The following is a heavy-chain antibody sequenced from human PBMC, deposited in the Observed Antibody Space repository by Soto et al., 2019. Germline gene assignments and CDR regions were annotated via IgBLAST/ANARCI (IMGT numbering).Heavy chain of an antibody. CDR3: AKDAISGDGIWLMDS. D-gene: IGHD4-17*01. CDR1: GFASRNSG. J-gene: IGHJ5*02. CDR2: LLRSGSSA. Sequence: GGSLGLSRTASGFASRNSGMTWARQAAGEGLEWVSSLLRSGSSAYYADSVRGRFTISSDTSANSLYLQMDNLRAEDTAIYYWAKDAISGDGIWLMDSWGQG. V-gene: IGHV3-23*01.